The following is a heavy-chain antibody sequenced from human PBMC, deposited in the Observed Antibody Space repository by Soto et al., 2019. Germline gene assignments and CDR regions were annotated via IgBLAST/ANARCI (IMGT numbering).Heavy chain of an antibody. D-gene: IGHD3-22*01. V-gene: IGHV4-31*03. Sequence: PSETLSLTCTVSGGSISSGGYYWSWIRQHPGKGLEWIGYIYYSGSTYYNPSLKSRVTISVDTSKNQFSLKLSSVTAADTAVYYCARGLLASYYYDSSGSNPPWFDYWGQGTLVTVSS. CDR1: GGSISSGGYY. CDR3: ARGLLASYYYDSSGSNPPWFDY. J-gene: IGHJ4*02. CDR2: IYYSGST.